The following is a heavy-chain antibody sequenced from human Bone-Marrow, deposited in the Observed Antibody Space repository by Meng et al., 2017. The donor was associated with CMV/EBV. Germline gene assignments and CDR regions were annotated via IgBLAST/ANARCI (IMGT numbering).Heavy chain of an antibody. D-gene: IGHD3-16*01. V-gene: IGHV3-21*01. J-gene: IGHJ6*01. CDR1: GFTFSSYS. CDR3: ARDIKTWVHMDV. CDR2: ISSSSSYI. Sequence: GESLKISCAASGFTFSSYSMNWVRQAPGKGLEWVSSISSSSSYIYYADSVKGRFTISRDNSNNTLYLQMNSLRGEDTAVYYCARDIKTWVHMDVWGQGTTVTVSS.